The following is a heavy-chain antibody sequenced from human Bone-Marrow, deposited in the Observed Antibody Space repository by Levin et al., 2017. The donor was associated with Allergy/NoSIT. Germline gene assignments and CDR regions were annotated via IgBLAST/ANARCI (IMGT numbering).Heavy chain of an antibody. D-gene: IGHD3/OR15-3a*01. J-gene: IGHJ4*02. CDR1: GGSFSDYY. V-gene: IGHV4-34*01. CDR2: ISHDGST. CDR3: ASIENFDYWTGYYPLGYYFDS. Sequence: PGGSLRLSCAVYGGSFSDYYWSWIRQSPGKGLEWIGEISHDGSTNYNPSLKSRVTISVDTSKKQFSLKVRSVTAADTAVYYCASIENFDYWTGYYPLGYYFDSWGLGTLVTVSS.